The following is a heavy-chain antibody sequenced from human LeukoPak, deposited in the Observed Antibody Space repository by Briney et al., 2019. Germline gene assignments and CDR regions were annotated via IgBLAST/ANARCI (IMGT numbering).Heavy chain of an antibody. J-gene: IGHJ3*02. CDR2: ISSSSSYT. CDR1: GFTFSDYY. CDR3: ARARTYCSSTSCYLDAFDT. V-gene: IGHV3-11*06. Sequence: GGSLRLSCAASGFTFSDYYMSWIRQAPGKGLEWVSYISSSSSYTNYADSVKGRFTISRDNAKNSLYLQMNSLRAEDTAVYYCARARTYCSSTSCYLDAFDTWGQGTMVTVSS. D-gene: IGHD2-2*01.